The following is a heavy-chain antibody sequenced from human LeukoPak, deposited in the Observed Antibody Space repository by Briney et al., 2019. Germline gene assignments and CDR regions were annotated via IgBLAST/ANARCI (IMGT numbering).Heavy chain of an antibody. J-gene: IGHJ3*02. D-gene: IGHD2-21*02. Sequence: ASVKVSCKASGYTFTSYYMHWVRQAPGQGLEWMGIINPSGGSTSYAQKFQGRVTMTTDTSTNTAYMELRSLRSDDTAVYYCALNGDFRDDAFDIWGQGTMVTVSS. CDR1: GYTFTSYY. CDR3: ALNGDFRDDAFDI. CDR2: INPSGGST. V-gene: IGHV1-46*01.